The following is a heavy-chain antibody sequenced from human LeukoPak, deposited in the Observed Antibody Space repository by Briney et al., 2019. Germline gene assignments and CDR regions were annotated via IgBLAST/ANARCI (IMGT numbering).Heavy chain of an antibody. J-gene: IGHJ3*02. D-gene: IGHD2-2*01. CDR1: GYSLSSGYY. CDR2: IYHSGST. Sequence: SETLSLTCTVSGYSLSSGYYWGWIRQPPGKGLEWIGSIYHSGSTYYNPSLKSRVTISVDTSKNQFSLKLSSVTAADTAVYYCARDALGIVVVPAACDAFDIWGQGTMVTVSS. V-gene: IGHV4-38-2*02. CDR3: ARDALGIVVVPAACDAFDI.